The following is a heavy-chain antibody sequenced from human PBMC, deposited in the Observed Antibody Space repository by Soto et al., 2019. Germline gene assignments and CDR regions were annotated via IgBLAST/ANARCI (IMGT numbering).Heavy chain of an antibody. Sequence: GGSLRLSCAASGFTFSSYAMHWVRQAPGKGLEWVAVISNDGTNEYYADSVRGRFTISRDNSKNTLYLQMKSLRAEDTAVYYCARDWGYHYGLDVWGQGTTVTVSS. CDR2: ISNDGTNE. V-gene: IGHV3-30-3*01. CDR3: ARDWGYHYGLDV. J-gene: IGHJ6*02. CDR1: GFTFSSYA. D-gene: IGHD3-16*01.